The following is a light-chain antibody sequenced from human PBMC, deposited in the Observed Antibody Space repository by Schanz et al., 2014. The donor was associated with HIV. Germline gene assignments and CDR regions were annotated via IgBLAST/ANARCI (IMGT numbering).Light chain of an antibody. CDR2: AAS. CDR1: QGISSY. V-gene: IGKV1-8*01. Sequence: AIRMTQSPSSFSASTGDRVTITCRASQGISSYLAWFQQKPGKVPERLVYAASTLQSGVPSRFSGSGSGTDFTLTISRLEPEDFAVYYCQQYGSSPRTFGGGTKVEIK. J-gene: IGKJ4*01. CDR3: QQYGSSPRT.